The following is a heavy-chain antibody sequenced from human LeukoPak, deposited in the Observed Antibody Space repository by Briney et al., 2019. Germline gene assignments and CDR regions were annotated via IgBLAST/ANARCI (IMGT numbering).Heavy chain of an antibody. CDR1: GGTFNNSA. V-gene: IGHV1-69*05. CDR2: IMPLFGTA. J-gene: IGHJ5*02. D-gene: IGHD4-17*01. Sequence: GSSVKVSCKTSGGTFNNSAIRWVRQAPGQGPEWLGGIMPLFGTAGYAQKFQGRVTITKDESTRTVYLELTSLTSDDTAVYYCARDVHGDYGSGWFDPWGQGTLVSVSS. CDR3: ARDVHGDYGSGWFDP.